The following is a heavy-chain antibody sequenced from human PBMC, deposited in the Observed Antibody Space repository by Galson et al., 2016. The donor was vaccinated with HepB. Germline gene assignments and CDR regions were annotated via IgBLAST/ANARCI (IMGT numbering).Heavy chain of an antibody. Sequence: SLRLSCAASGFTFSSSSMSWVRQAPGKGLEWVSAIDGHDDSTYYADSVRGRFTISRDNSKNTLYLQINSLRAEDTAVYYCAKGGDYDIWGQGTLTTVSS. J-gene: IGHJ4*02. V-gene: IGHV3-23*01. D-gene: IGHD4-17*01. CDR1: GFTFSSSS. CDR3: AKGGDYDI. CDR2: IDGHDDST.